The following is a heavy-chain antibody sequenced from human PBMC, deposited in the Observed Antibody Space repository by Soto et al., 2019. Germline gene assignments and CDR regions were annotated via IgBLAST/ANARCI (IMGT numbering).Heavy chain of an antibody. Sequence: QVQLVQSGPEVKKPGASVKVSCEVSGYRFPSFGINWVRQAPGQGLEWVGWDNPDNHNTNYAQNLQHRVSLTTDTSTNTAFLELRDLTSDDTAVYYCARVRFGDAFDYWGQGTLVTVSS. V-gene: IGHV1-18*01. CDR1: GYRFPSFG. CDR3: ARVRFGDAFDY. D-gene: IGHD4-17*01. CDR2: DNPDNHNT. J-gene: IGHJ4*02.